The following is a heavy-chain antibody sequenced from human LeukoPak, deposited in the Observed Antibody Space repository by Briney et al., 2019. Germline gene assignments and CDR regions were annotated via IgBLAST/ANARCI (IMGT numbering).Heavy chain of an antibody. V-gene: IGHV4-34*01. J-gene: IGHJ4*02. CDR2: IYYSGST. D-gene: IGHD3-16*02. CDR3: ARYQEDDYVWGSYRAFDY. CDR1: GGSFSGYY. Sequence: PSETLSLTCAVYGGSFSGYYWGWIRQPPGKGLEWIGSIYYSGSTYYNPSLKSRVTISVDTSKNQFSLKLSSVTAADTAVYYCARYQEDDYVWGSYRAFDYWGQGTLVTVSS.